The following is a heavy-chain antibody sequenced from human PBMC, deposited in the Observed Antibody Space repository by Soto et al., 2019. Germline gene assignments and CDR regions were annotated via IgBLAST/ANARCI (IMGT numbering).Heavy chain of an antibody. J-gene: IGHJ4*02. CDR3: AKGKNWYDGGSRYFDY. D-gene: IGHD1-1*01. Sequence: QVQLVQSGAEVMKPGASVKVSCRASGYTFTSYYMHWVRQAPGQGLEWVGVINPSAGSTSHAQRFQGRVTMTRDTSTSTVYMELSSLRSEDTAIYYCAKGKNWYDGGSRYFDYWGQGTLVTVSS. CDR1: GYTFTSYY. CDR2: INPSAGST. V-gene: IGHV1-46*01.